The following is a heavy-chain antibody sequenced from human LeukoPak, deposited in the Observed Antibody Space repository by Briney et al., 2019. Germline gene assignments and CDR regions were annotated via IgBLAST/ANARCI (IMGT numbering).Heavy chain of an antibody. Sequence: GGSLRLSCAASGFTSSSYAMPWVRQAPGKGLEWVAVISYDGSNKYYADSVKGRFTISRDNSKNTLYLQMNSLRAEDTAVYYCARGRYSWYYFDYWGQGTLVTVSS. CDR1: GFTSSSYA. D-gene: IGHD1-1*01. CDR3: ARGRYSWYYFDY. V-gene: IGHV3-30-3*01. CDR2: ISYDGSNK. J-gene: IGHJ4*02.